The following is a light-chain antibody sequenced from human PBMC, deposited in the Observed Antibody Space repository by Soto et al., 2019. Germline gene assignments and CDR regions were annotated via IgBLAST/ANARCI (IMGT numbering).Light chain of an antibody. V-gene: IGKV1-27*01. J-gene: IGKJ2*01. CDR3: QRYNSAPYT. Sequence: DFQMTQSPSSLSASVGDRVIITCRASQGISDYLAWYQQKPGTVPKLLIYAASTLQSGVPSRFRGSGSGTDFTLTISSLQPEDVATYYCQRYNSAPYTLGQGNKLEIK. CDR1: QGISDY. CDR2: AAS.